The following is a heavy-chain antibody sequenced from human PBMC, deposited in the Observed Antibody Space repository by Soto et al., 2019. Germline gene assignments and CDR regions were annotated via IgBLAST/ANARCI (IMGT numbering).Heavy chain of an antibody. CDR2: ISGSGGST. CDR3: AKGIVVVPAADRANWFDP. CDR1: GFTFSSYA. J-gene: IGHJ5*02. D-gene: IGHD2-2*01. V-gene: IGHV3-23*01. Sequence: GGSLRLSCAASGFTFSSYAMSWVRQAPGKGLEWVSAISGSGGSTYYADSVKGRFTISRDNSKNTLYLQMNSLRAEDTAVYYCAKGIVVVPAADRANWFDPWGQGSLVTVSS.